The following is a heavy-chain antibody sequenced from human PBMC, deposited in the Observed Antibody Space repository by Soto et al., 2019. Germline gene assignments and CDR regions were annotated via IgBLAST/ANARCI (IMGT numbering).Heavy chain of an antibody. CDR1: GFTFSHYA. J-gene: IGHJ6*02. CDR3: VRTPHFYYGGMDV. V-gene: IGHV3-30-3*01. Sequence: GGSLRLSCVASGFTFSHYAMHWVRQAPSKGLEWVAVISYDGTSKDYADSVQGRFSLSRDNSMNTLYLQMTSLGTEDTAVYYCVRTPHFYYGGMDVWGQGSKVTVSS. CDR2: ISYDGTSK.